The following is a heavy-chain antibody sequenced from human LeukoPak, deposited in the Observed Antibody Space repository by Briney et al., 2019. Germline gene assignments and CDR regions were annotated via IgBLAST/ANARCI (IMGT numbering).Heavy chain of an antibody. CDR3: AKDGSSGIAATADAFDI. D-gene: IGHD6-13*01. Sequence: GGSLRLSCAASGFTFSTYAMNWVRQAPGKGLEWVSAISGGGATSYYADPVEGRFTISRDNFKNTLYLQMNSLRAEDTAVYYCAKDGSSGIAATADAFDIWGQGTMVTVSS. J-gene: IGHJ3*02. V-gene: IGHV3-23*01. CDR1: GFTFSTYA. CDR2: ISGGGATS.